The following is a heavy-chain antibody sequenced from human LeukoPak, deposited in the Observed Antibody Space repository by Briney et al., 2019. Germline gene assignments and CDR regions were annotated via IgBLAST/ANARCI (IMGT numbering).Heavy chain of an antibody. J-gene: IGHJ6*02. D-gene: IGHD2-15*01. Sequence: PSETLSLTCTVSGGSISSGSYYWSWIRQHPGKGLEWIGYIYYSGSTYYNPSLKSRVTISVDKSKNQFSLKLSSVTAADTAVYYCARDPVVVVAATRGGYGMDVWGQGTTVTVSS. CDR3: ARDPVVVVAATRGGYGMDV. V-gene: IGHV4-31*03. CDR2: IYYSGST. CDR1: GGSISSGSYY.